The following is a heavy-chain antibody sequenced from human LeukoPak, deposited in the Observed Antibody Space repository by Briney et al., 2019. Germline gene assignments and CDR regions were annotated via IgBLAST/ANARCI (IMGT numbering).Heavy chain of an antibody. J-gene: IGHJ4*02. CDR1: GFTVSSYG. Sequence: GGSLRLSCAASGFTVSSYGMHWVRQAPGKGLEWVAFIRYDGNNKYYADSVKGRFTISRDNSKNTLYLQMNSLRAEDTAVYYCAKDSSLSLISGYYFDYWGQGTLVTVSS. D-gene: IGHD1-14*01. CDR2: IRYDGNNK. V-gene: IGHV3-30*02. CDR3: AKDSSLSLISGYYFDY.